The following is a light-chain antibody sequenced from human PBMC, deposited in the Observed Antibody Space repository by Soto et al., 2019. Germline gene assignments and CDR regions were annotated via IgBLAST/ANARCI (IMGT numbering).Light chain of an antibody. CDR3: SSYTSSSAYV. V-gene: IGLV2-14*01. CDR1: SSDVGGYNY. Sequence: ALTQPASVSGSPGQSITISCTGTSSDVGGYNYVSWYQQHPGKAPKLMIYEVSNRPSGVSNRFSGSKSGNTASLTISGLQAEDEADYYCSSYTSSSAYVFGTGTKLTVL. CDR2: EVS. J-gene: IGLJ1*01.